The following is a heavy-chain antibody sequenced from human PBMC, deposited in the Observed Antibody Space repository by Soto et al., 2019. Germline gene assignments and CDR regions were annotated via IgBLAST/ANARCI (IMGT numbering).Heavy chain of an antibody. CDR2: MNPNSGNT. Sequence: QVQLVQSGAEVKKPGASVKVSCKASGYTFTSYDINWVRQATGQGLEWMGWMNPNSGNTGYAQKFQGRVTMTRNTSLSTAYMELSSLRSEDTAVYYCARAKFGVIIIRDNWFDPWGQGTLVTVSS. CDR3: ARAKFGVIIIRDNWFDP. J-gene: IGHJ5*02. D-gene: IGHD3-3*01. V-gene: IGHV1-8*01. CDR1: GYTFTSYD.